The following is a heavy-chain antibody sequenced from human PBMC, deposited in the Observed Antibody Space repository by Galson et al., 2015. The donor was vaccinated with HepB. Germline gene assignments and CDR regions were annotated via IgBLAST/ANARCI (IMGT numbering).Heavy chain of an antibody. CDR2: ISGSGGST. J-gene: IGHJ4*02. Sequence: SLRLSCAASGFTFSSYAMSWVRQAPGKGLEWVSVISGSGGSTYYAGSVKGRFTISRDNSKNTLFLQMNSLRAEDTAIYYCAKVCYDGRGYYPRLDYWGQGTLVTVSS. CDR3: AKVCYDGRGYYPRLDY. CDR1: GFTFSSYA. V-gene: IGHV3-23*01. D-gene: IGHD3-22*01.